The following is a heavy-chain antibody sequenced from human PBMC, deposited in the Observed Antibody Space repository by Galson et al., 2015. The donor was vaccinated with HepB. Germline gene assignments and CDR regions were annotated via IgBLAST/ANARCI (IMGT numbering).Heavy chain of an antibody. Sequence: SVKVSCKVSGYTLTELSMHWVRQAPGKGLEWMGGFDPEDGETIYAQKFQGRVTMTEDTSTDTAYMELSSLRSEDTAVYYCATDHYGSGSYNWFDPWDQGTLVTVSS. J-gene: IGHJ5*02. V-gene: IGHV1-24*01. D-gene: IGHD3-10*01. CDR3: ATDHYGSGSYNWFDP. CDR1: GYTLTELS. CDR2: FDPEDGET.